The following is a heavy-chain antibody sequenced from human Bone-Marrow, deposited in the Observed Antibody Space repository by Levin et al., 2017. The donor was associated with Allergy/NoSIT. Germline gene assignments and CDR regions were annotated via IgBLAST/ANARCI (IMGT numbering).Heavy chain of an antibody. CDR1: RFTFTSYA. V-gene: IGHV3-23*01. D-gene: IGHD2-2*01. CDR3: ARGGYCSSTSCYTVGGMDV. CDR2: ISGSGGST. Sequence: PGASVKVSCAASRFTFTSYAMNWVRQAPGKGLEWVSAISGSGGSTYYADSVKGRFTISRDNSKNTLYLQMNSLRGEDTAVYYCARGGYCSSTSCYTVGGMDVWGQGTTVTVSS. J-gene: IGHJ6*02.